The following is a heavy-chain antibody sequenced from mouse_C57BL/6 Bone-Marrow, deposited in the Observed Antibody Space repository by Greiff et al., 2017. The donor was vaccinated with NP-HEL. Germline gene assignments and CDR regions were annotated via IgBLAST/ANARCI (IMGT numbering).Heavy chain of an antibody. V-gene: IGHV1-81*01. CDR2: IYPRSGNT. D-gene: IGHD2-3*01. Sequence: QVQLKQSGAELARPGASVKLSCKASGYTFTSYGISWVKQRTGQGLELIGEIYPRSGNTYYNEKFKGKATLTADKSSSTAYMELRSLTSEDSAVYFCARRGVYDGYYCAMDYWGQGTSVTVSS. J-gene: IGHJ4*01. CDR1: GYTFTSYG. CDR3: ARRGVYDGYYCAMDY.